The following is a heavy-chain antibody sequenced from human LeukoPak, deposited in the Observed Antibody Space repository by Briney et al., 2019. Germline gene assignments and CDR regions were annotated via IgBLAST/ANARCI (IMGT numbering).Heavy chain of an antibody. Sequence: GGSLRLSCVASGFTFTDYFMSWVRQAPGKGLEWVGRTRNKANSYTTEYAASVKGRFTISRDDPKNLLYLQMNSLKSEDTAVYYCGRSGRYRPSDLWGQGTLVTVSS. CDR3: GRSGRYRPSDL. V-gene: IGHV3-72*01. CDR2: TRNKANSYTT. D-gene: IGHD1-26*01. J-gene: IGHJ5*02. CDR1: GFTFTDYF.